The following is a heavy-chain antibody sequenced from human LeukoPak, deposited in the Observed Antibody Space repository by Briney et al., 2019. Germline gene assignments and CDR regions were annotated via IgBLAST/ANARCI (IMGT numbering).Heavy chain of an antibody. CDR2: SWYDDGGDK. D-gene: IGHD2-21*02. CDR3: ARASMVTSIEYYFDH. J-gene: IGHJ4*02. V-gene: IGHV3-33*01. Sequence: GGSLRLSCAASGFSLSSYGMHWVRQAPGKGLECLAVSWYDDGGDKYYVESVKGRFTISRDNSKNTLYLQMNSLRAEDTAVYYCARASMVTSIEYYFDHWGQGTLVTVSS. CDR1: GFSLSSYG.